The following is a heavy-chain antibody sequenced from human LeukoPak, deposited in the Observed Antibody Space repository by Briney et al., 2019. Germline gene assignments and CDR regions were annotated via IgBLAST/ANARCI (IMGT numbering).Heavy chain of an antibody. V-gene: IGHV3-48*01. D-gene: IGHD5-12*01. J-gene: IGHJ4*02. CDR2: ISSSSSTI. CDR3: ARDNIVATTRNDY. Sequence: GGSLRLSCAASGFTFSSYSMSWVRQAPGKGLEWVSHISSSSSTIYYADSVKGRFTISRDNAKNSLYLQMNSLRAEDTAVYYCARDNIVATTRNDYWGQGTLVTVSS. CDR1: GFTFSSYS.